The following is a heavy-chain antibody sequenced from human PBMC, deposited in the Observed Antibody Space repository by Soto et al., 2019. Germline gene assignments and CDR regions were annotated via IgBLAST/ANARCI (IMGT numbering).Heavy chain of an antibody. CDR3: ARDGRMEQQLGGYYHYGMDV. CDR1: VDYISMSSFC. CDR2: IYYSGST. V-gene: IGHV4-39*07. D-gene: IGHD6-13*01. J-gene: IGHJ6*01. Sequence: AETPCFICTISVDYISMSSFCWGWIRQPRGKGVQWIGSIYYSGSTYHNPSLKSRVTISVDTSKNQFSLKLSSVTAADTAVYCCARDGRMEQQLGGYYHYGMDVWGQGTTVTVSS.